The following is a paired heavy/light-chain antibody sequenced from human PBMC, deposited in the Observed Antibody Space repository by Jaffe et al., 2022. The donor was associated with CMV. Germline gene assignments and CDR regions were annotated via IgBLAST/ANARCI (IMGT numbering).Light chain of an antibody. Sequence: EIVMTQSPATLSVSPGERATLSCRASQTISTYLAWYQQRPGQSPRLLIYRASSRATGIPARFSGSGSGTEFTLTISSLQSEDFAVYYCQQYNKWPLTFGPGTKVDIK. V-gene: IGKV3-15*01. CDR3: QQYNKWPLT. J-gene: IGKJ3*01. CDR1: QTISTY. CDR2: RAS.
Heavy chain of an antibody. D-gene: IGHD2-21*02. CDR2: ITWNSDTL. CDR1: GFNFDNYA. CDR3: VKDFMWGGPADEGWFDT. V-gene: IGHV3-9*01. J-gene: IGHJ5*02. Sequence: EVQLVESGGGLVQPGRSLRLSCAASGFNFDNYAMHWVRQAPGKGLEWVSGITWNSDTLGYVDSVKGRFTISRDNAKDSLFLQMDSLRPEDTALYYCVKDFMWGGPADEGWFDTWGQGTLVTVSS.